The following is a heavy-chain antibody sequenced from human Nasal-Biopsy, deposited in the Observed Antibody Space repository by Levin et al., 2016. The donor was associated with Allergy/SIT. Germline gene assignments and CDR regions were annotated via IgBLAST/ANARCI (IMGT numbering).Heavy chain of an antibody. D-gene: IGHD2-21*02. Sequence: KVSCKGSGYNFYTFWIGWVRQRPGKGLEWMAIIYPADSIIKYNPSFQPQVTISADMSINTAFLHLSSLQVSDTAIYYCARDSHLNCGSDCHWSFDSWGRGTQVTVSS. J-gene: IGHJ4*02. CDR2: IYPADSII. V-gene: IGHV5-51*01. CDR1: GYNFYTFW. CDR3: ARDSHLNCGSDCHWSFDS.